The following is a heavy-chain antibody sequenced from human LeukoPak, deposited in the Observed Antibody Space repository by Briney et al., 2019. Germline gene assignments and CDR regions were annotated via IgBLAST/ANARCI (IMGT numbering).Heavy chain of an antibody. V-gene: IGHV3-11*04. Sequence: PGGSLRLSCAASGFTFSDYYMSWIRQAPGKGLEWVSYISSSGSTIYYADSVKGRFTISRDNAKNSLYLQMNSLRAEDTAVYYCARDPQDDFWSAAGSYWGQGTLVTVSS. CDR1: GFTFSDYY. J-gene: IGHJ4*02. CDR3: ARDPQDDFWSAAGSY. CDR2: ISSSGSTI. D-gene: IGHD3-3*01.